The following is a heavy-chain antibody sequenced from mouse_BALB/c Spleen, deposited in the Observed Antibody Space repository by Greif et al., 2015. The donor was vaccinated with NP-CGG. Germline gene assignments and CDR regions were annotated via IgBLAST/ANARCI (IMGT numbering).Heavy chain of an antibody. J-gene: IGHJ4*01. CDR1: GYTFTDYY. CDR3: ARRPYGNYYAMDY. V-gene: IGHV1-77*01. Sequence: QVQLQQSGAELARPGASVKLSCKASGYTFTDYYINWVKQRTGQGLEWIGEVYPGSGNTYHNEKFKGKATLTADKSSSTAYMQLSSLTSEDSAVYSCARRPYGNYYAMDYWGQGTSVTVSS. CDR2: VYPGSGNT. D-gene: IGHD2-10*02.